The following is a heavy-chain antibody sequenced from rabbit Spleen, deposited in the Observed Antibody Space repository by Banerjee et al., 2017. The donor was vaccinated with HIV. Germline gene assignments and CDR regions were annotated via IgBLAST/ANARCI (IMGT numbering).Heavy chain of an antibody. Sequence: QEQLVESGGGLVQPGASLTLTCTASGFSFSNNYVMCWVRQAPGKGLEWIACIHVDSSGRTYYASWAKGRFTISKTSSTTVTLQMTSLPAADTATYFCARRAFTSDDGGTFNLWGPGTLVTVS. CDR2: IHVDSSGRT. V-gene: IGHV1S45*01. J-gene: IGHJ4*01. D-gene: IGHD1-1*01. CDR3: ARRAFTSDDGGTFNL. CDR1: GFSFSNNYV.